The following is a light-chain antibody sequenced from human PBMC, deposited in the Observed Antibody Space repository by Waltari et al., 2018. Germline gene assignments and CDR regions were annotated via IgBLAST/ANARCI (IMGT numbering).Light chain of an antibody. Sequence: EIVMTQSPATLSVSRGGSATLSCRASLSIDDSLAWYQQKPGHPPRLLIHGASTRDTGIPVRVSGSGSGTDFTLTITGLQSEDFAVYFCQQYNQWPLTFGRGTKVEIK. CDR2: GAS. V-gene: IGKV3-15*01. J-gene: IGKJ4*01. CDR3: QQYNQWPLT. CDR1: LSIDDS.